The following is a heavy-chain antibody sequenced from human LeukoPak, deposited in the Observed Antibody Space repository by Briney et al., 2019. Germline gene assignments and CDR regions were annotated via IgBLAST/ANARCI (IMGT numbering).Heavy chain of an antibody. J-gene: IGHJ4*02. CDR1: GYTLTSYG. Sequence: ASVKVSCKASGYTLTSYGISWVRQAPGQGLEWMGWISAYNGNTNYAQKLQGRVTMTTDTSTSTAYMELRSLRSDDTAVYYCARVSSWRYSSSWYHYWSQGTLVTVSS. CDR2: ISAYNGNT. D-gene: IGHD6-13*01. V-gene: IGHV1-18*01. CDR3: ARVSSWRYSSSWYHY.